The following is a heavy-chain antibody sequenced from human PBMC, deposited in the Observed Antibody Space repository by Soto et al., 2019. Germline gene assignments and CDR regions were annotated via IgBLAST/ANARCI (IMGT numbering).Heavy chain of an antibody. CDR1: GGIFSSYS. D-gene: IGHD6-6*01. Sequence: QVQLVQSGAEVKKPGSSVKVSCKASGGIFSSYSINWVRQDPGQGLEWMGGIIPVFATANYAQHFPGRVTITANESTSTVYMELRRLISEDTAVYYCARDPSGAIASRIVYWGQGTLITVSS. CDR3: ARDPSGAIASRIVY. J-gene: IGHJ4*02. CDR2: IIPVFATA. V-gene: IGHV1-69*12.